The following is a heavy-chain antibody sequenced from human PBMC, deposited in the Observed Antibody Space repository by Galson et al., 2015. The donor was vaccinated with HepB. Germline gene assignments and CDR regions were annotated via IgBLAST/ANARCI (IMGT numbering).Heavy chain of an antibody. CDR1: GFTFSGSA. CDR3: TRHSGAVASPNWFDP. CDR2: IRSKANSYAT. D-gene: IGHD6-19*01. J-gene: IGHJ5*02. Sequence: SLRLSCAASGFTFSGSAMHWVRQASGKGPEWVGRIRSKANSYATAYAASVKGRFTISRDDSKNTAYLQMNSLKTEDTAVYYCTRHSGAVASPNWFDPWGQGTLVTVSS. V-gene: IGHV3-73*01.